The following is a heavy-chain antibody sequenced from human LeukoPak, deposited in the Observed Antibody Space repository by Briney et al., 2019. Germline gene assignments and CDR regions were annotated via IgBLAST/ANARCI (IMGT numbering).Heavy chain of an antibody. D-gene: IGHD6-19*01. Sequence: GGSLRLSCEASGFTFNTYAIYWVRQAPGKGLEWVSGICGSGCCTYYADSVKGRFTISREKSKNTVYLKMHSLTADDTAVYYCAKTTVGYSSGRYPGWPADCWGQGTLVTVSS. CDR2: ICGSGCCT. CDR3: AKTTVGYSSGRYPGWPADC. CDR1: GFTFNTYA. V-gene: IGHV3-23*01. J-gene: IGHJ4*02.